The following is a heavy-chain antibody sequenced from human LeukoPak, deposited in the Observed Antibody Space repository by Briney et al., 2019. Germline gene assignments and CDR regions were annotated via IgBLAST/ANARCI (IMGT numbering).Heavy chain of an antibody. CDR2: ISSSSSYI. CDR1: GFTFSSYS. D-gene: IGHD6-13*01. V-gene: IGHV3-21*01. Sequence: GGSLRLSCAASGFTFSSYSMNWVRQAPGKGLEWVSSISSSSSYIYYADSVKGRFTISRDNAKNSLYLQMNSLRAEDTAVYYCARDTLAAAGFDYWRQGTLVTASS. J-gene: IGHJ4*02. CDR3: ARDTLAAAGFDY.